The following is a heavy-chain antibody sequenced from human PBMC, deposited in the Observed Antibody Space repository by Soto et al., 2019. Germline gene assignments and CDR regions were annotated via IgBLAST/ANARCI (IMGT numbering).Heavy chain of an antibody. CDR3: ARVVTRDYGMDV. Sequence: ASVKVSCKASGYTFTGYYMHWVQQAPGQGLEWMGWINPNSGGTNYAQKFQGRVTMTRDTSISTAYMELSRLRSDDTAVYYCARVVTRDYGMDVWGQGTTVTVSS. CDR2: INPNSGGT. CDR1: GYTFTGYY. J-gene: IGHJ6*02. D-gene: IGHD4-4*01. V-gene: IGHV1-2*02.